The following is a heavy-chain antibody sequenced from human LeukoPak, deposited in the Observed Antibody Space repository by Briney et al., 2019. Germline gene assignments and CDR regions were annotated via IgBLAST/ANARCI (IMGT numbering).Heavy chain of an antibody. CDR3: TRMRREAPGLPDL. CDR1: GFTFSSYW. J-gene: IGHJ5*02. CDR2: LRPDGSST. D-gene: IGHD5-12*01. Sequence: PGGSLTLSCAASGFTFSSYWMQWVRQAPGKGLVWVSRLRPDGSSTTSADSVKGRFTISRDNAKNTLYLQVGCLRADDTAVYYCTRMRREAPGLPDLWGQGTLVTVSS. V-gene: IGHV3-74*01.